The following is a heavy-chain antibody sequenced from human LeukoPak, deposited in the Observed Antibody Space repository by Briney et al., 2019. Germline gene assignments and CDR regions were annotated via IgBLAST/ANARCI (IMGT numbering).Heavy chain of an antibody. D-gene: IGHD6-19*01. J-gene: IGHJ3*02. V-gene: IGHV3-23*01. CDR1: GFTFSSYW. CDR3: AKDARWLAPGTFDI. CDR2: ISGNGDST. Sequence: GGSLRLSCAASGFTFSSYWMTWVRQAPGKGLNWVSGISGNGDSTFYADSVKGRFTISRDNSKKTLYLQMNSLRADDTAVYYCAKDARWLAPGTFDIWGQGTMVTVS.